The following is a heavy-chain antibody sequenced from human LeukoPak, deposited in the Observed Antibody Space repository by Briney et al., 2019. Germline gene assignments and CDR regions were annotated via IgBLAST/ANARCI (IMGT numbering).Heavy chain of an antibody. CDR3: AQYPLLGGEFFQH. J-gene: IGHJ1*01. CDR2: IYSGGST. CDR1: GFIVSSNY. D-gene: IGHD2-2*01. Sequence: GGSLRLSCAASGFIVSSNYMSWVRQAPGKGLEWVSVIYSGGSTYYADSVKGRFTISRDNSNNTLFLQMNSLRAEDTAVYYCAQYPLLGGEFFQHWGQGTLVTVSS. V-gene: IGHV3-66*01.